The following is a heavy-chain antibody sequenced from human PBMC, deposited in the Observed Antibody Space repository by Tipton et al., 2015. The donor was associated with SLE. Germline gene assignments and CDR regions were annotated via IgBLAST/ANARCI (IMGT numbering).Heavy chain of an antibody. CDR3: VKDRLNSGWPPNAFDI. V-gene: IGHV3-7*03. Sequence: SLRLSCAASGFTFSSYWMIWVRQAPGKGLEWVANIKQDGSEKYYVDSVKGRFTISRDNRKNSLYLQMNSLSTEDTALYYCVKDRLNSGWPPNAFDIWGQWSLVSVPS. J-gene: IGHJ3*02. CDR1: GFTFSSYW. D-gene: IGHD6-19*01. CDR2: IKQDGSEK.